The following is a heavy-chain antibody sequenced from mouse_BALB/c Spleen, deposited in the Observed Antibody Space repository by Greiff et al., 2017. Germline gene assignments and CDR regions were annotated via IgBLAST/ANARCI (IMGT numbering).Heavy chain of an antibody. J-gene: IGHJ4*01. Sequence: QVQLQQSGAELVRPGSSVKISCKASGYAFSSYWMNWVKQRPGQGLEWIGQIYPGDGDTNYNGKFKGKATLTADKSSSTAYMQLSSLTSEDSAVYFCARERGNYVYAMDCWGQGTSVTVSS. V-gene: IGHV1-80*01. CDR2: IYPGDGDT. CDR1: GYAFSSYW. D-gene: IGHD2-1*01. CDR3: ARERGNYVYAMDC.